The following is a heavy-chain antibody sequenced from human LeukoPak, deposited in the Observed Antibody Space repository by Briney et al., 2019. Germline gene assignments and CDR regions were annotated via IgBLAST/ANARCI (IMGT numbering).Heavy chain of an antibody. Sequence: SETLSLTCTVSGGSITTYFWSWIRQAPGKGLEWIGFINYSGSTNSNPALKSRLTMSIDTSRNHFSLKLSSVTAADTAVYYRARGLYCGGDCYPDGFDIWGQGTMVTVSS. CDR1: GGSITTYF. D-gene: IGHD2-21*02. CDR3: ARGLYCGGDCYPDGFDI. V-gene: IGHV4-59*01. J-gene: IGHJ3*02. CDR2: INYSGST.